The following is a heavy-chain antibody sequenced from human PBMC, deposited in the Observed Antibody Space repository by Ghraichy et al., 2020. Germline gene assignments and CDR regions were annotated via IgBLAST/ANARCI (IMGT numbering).Heavy chain of an antibody. CDR3: ARGGCSSTSCTRLYDNWFDP. Sequence: GESLNISCAASGFTFSSYGMHWVRQAPGKGLEWVADIPNDGSNKFYADSVKGRFTISRDNSKNTLSLQMNSLRAEDTAVYYCARGGCSSTSCTRLYDNWFDPWGQGTLVTVSS. J-gene: IGHJ5*02. CDR2: IPNDGSNK. CDR1: GFTFSSYG. V-gene: IGHV3-30*03. D-gene: IGHD2-2*01.